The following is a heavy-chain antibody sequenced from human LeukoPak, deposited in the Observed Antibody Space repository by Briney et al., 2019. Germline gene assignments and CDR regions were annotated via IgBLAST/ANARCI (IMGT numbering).Heavy chain of an antibody. V-gene: IGHV3-30*18. J-gene: IGHJ3*02. CDR2: ILYDGSNK. CDR1: GFTFSSYG. CDR3: AKITGIVVVYDAFDI. D-gene: IGHD3-22*01. Sequence: PGGALRLSCAASGFTFSSYGMHWVRQAPGKGLEWVAVILYDGSNKYYADSVKGRFTISRDNSKNTLYLQMNSLRAEDTAVYYCAKITGIVVVYDAFDIWGQGTMVTVSS.